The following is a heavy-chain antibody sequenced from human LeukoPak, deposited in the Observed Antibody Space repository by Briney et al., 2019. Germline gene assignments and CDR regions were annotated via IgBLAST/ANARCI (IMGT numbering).Heavy chain of an antibody. CDR3: ARVSGYGYGLFDY. J-gene: IGHJ4*02. V-gene: IGHV4-59*01. CDR1: GGSISSYY. CDR2: IYYSGST. D-gene: IGHD5-18*01. Sequence: SETLSLTCTVSGGSISSYYWSWIRQPPGKGLEWIGYIYYSGSTNYNPSLKSRVTISVDTSKNQFSLKLSSVTAADTAVYYCARVSGYGYGLFDYWGQGTLVTVSS.